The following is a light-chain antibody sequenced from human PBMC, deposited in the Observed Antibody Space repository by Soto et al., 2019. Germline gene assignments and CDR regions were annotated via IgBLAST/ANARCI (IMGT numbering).Light chain of an antibody. Sequence: QSVLTQPASVSGSPGQSITLSCTGTSSDIGGYDYVSWYQRHPGKSPKLIIYYVNNRPSGVSNRCSGSKSGNTASLTISGLQAEDEADDYCTSYASGSSHVVFGGGTKLTVL. V-gene: IGLV2-14*01. J-gene: IGLJ2*01. CDR1: SSDIGGYDY. CDR3: TSYASGSSHVV. CDR2: YVN.